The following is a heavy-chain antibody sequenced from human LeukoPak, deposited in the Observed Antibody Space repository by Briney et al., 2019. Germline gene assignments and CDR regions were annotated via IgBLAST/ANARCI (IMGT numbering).Heavy chain of an antibody. D-gene: IGHD3/OR15-3a*01. V-gene: IGHV3-21*01. Sequence: GGSLRLSCVASGFTFSSYSMNWVRQAPGKGLEWVSFISSTSRYIYYADSVKGRFTISRDNAKNSVYLQMNSLKAEDTAVYYCTRAVAADDFSPGYWGQGTLLTVSS. J-gene: IGHJ4*02. CDR2: ISSTSRYI. CDR1: GFTFSSYS. CDR3: TRAVAADDFSPGY.